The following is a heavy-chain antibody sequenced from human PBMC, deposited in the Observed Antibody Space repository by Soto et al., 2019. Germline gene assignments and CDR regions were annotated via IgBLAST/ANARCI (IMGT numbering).Heavy chain of an antibody. CDR2: MKYDGREK. Sequence: PGGSLRLSCAASGFIFSDYWMNWVRQAPGKGLEWVASMKYDGREKMYVDSVKGRFTISRDNAKSSLYLQMASLRAEDTAVYFCARDGVAPGLYFDEWGQGTQVTVSS. J-gene: IGHJ4*02. D-gene: IGHD6-13*01. CDR3: ARDGVAPGLYFDE. V-gene: IGHV3-7*05. CDR1: GFIFSDYW.